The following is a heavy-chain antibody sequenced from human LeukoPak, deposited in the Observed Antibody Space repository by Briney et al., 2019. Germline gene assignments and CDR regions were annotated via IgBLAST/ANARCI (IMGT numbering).Heavy chain of an antibody. J-gene: IGHJ4*02. D-gene: IGHD3-9*01. V-gene: IGHV1-2*02. CDR2: INPNSGGT. Sequence: ASVKVSCKASGYTFTGYYMHWVRQAPGQGLEWMGLINPNSGGTNYAQKLQGRVTMTRDTSISTAYMERSRLRSADTAVYYSARDPYYDILTGQFDYWGQGTLLTVSS. CDR1: GYTFTGYY. CDR3: ARDPYYDILTGQFDY.